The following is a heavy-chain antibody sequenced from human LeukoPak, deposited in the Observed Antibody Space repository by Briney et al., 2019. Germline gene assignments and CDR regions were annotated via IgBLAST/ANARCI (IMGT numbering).Heavy chain of an antibody. D-gene: IGHD1-26*01. J-gene: IGHJ4*02. CDR3: AKDVGKWESLHFFDY. Sequence: PGGSLRLSCLTSGFTLSTNAMSWVRQAPGKGLEWISGISGSGASTYYADSVKGRFPISRDDSRNTLYLQMNSLRGDDTAVYYCAKDVGKWESLHFFDYWGQGTLVTGSS. CDR1: GFTLSTNA. CDR2: ISGSGAST. V-gene: IGHV3-23*01.